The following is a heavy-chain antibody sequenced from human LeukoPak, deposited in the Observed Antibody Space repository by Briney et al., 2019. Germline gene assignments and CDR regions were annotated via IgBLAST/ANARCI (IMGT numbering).Heavy chain of an antibody. CDR1: GYTFTGYY. V-gene: IGHV1-2*06. CDR3: ARARYQLLSGNWFDP. CDR2: INPNSGGT. J-gene: IGHJ5*02. Sequence: ASVKVSCKASGYTFTGYYMHWVRQAPGQGLEWMGRINPNSGGTNYAQKFQGRVTMTRDTSISTAYMELSRLRSDDTAVYYCARARYQLLSGNWFDPWGQGTLVTVSS. D-gene: IGHD2-2*01.